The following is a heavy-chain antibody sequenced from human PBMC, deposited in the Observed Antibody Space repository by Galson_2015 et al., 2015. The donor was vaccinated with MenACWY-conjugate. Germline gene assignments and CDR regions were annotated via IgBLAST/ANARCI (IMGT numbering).Heavy chain of an antibody. J-gene: IGHJ6*02. CDR1: GYTFTSYY. CDR3: ARDPAITIFGFGYGMDV. V-gene: IGHV1-46*01. Sequence: QSGAEVKKPGASVKVSCKASGYTFTSYYMHWVRQAPGQGLEWMGIINPSGGSTSYAQKFQGRVTMTRDTSTSTVYMELSSLRSEDTAVYYCARDPAITIFGFGYGMDVWGQGTTVTVSS. CDR2: INPSGGST. D-gene: IGHD3-3*01.